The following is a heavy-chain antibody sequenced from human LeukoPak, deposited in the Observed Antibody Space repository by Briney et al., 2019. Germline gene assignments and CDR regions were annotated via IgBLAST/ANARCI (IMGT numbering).Heavy chain of an antibody. Sequence: GRSLRLSCAASGFTFSSYAMHWVRQAPGKGLEWVAVISYDGSNKYYADSVKGRFTTSRDKSNNTVSLQMSSLRPEDTAVYYCAKGSGGSCYSSGDVWGQGTTVTVSS. V-gene: IGHV3-30*04. J-gene: IGHJ6*02. CDR3: AKGSGGSCYSSGDV. CDR2: ISYDGSNK. D-gene: IGHD2-15*01. CDR1: GFTFSSYA.